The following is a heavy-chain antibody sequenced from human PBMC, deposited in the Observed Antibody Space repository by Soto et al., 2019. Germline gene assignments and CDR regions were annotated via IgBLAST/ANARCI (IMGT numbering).Heavy chain of an antibody. V-gene: IGHV5-51*01. CDR1: GYSFTIYW. Sequence: PGESLKISCQGSGYSFTIYWIGWVRQRPGKGLEWMGIIYPGDSDTRYSPSFQGQVTISADKSISTAYLQWSSLKASDTAMYYCARQEFSGNYGMDGWGQGTTVTVS. D-gene: IGHD2-15*01. CDR2: IYPGDSDT. J-gene: IGHJ6*02. CDR3: ARQEFSGNYGMDG.